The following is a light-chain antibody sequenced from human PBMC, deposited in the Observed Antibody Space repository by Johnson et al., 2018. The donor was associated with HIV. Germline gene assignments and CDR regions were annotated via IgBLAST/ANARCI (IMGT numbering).Light chain of an antibody. J-gene: IGLJ1*01. CDR3: GTWDSSLSAHV. CDR2: ENN. Sequence: SVLTQPPSVSAAPGQKVTISCSGSSSNIGNNYVSWYQQLPGTAPKLLIYENNKRPSWIPDRFSGSKSGTSATLGITGLQTGDEADYYCGTWDSSLSAHVFGTGTKVTVL. CDR1: SSNIGNNY. V-gene: IGLV1-51*02.